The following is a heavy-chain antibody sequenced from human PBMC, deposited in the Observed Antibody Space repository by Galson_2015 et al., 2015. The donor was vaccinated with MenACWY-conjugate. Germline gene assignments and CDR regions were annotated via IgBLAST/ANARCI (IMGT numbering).Heavy chain of an antibody. Sequence: APGKGLEWVAVISSDGSNKYYADSVKGRFTFSRDNSKNTLYLQMNSLRAEDTAVYYCARDHNLDYWGQGTLVTVSS. CDR2: ISSDGSNK. D-gene: IGHD1-14*01. V-gene: IGHV3-30*04. CDR3: ARDHNLDY. J-gene: IGHJ4*02.